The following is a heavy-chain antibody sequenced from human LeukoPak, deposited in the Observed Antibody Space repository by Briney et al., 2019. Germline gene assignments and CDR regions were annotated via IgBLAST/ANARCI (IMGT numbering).Heavy chain of an antibody. CDR1: GFTVSSNY. J-gene: IGHJ3*02. D-gene: IGHD1-26*01. CDR3: AREMYSGMYNDAFDN. Sequence: GGSLRLSCTASGFTVSSNYMSWVRQAPGKGLEWVSVIRSDGSTNHADSVKGRFTISRDNSKNTLYLQMNNLRAEDTAMYYCAREMYSGMYNDAFDNWGQGTKVTVSS. V-gene: IGHV3-53*01. CDR2: IRSDGST.